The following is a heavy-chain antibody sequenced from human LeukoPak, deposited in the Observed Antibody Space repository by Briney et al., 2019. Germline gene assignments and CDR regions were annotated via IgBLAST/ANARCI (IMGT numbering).Heavy chain of an antibody. CDR1: GYSFTGYY. D-gene: IGHD3-10*01. J-gene: IGHJ5*02. V-gene: IGHV1-2*02. CDR3: ARGPGRARFDP. Sequence: ASMKVSCKASGYSFTGYYIHWVRQAPGQGLEWMGWINPNSGDTKYEQKFQGRVTMTRDTSISTAYMGLSRLTSDDTSVYYCARGPGRARFDPWGQGTLVTVSS. CDR2: INPNSGDT.